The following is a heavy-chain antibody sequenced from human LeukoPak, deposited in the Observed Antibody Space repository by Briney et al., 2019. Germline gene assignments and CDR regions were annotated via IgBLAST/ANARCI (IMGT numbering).Heavy chain of an antibody. Sequence: GASVTVSCKASGYTFTTYGINWVRQAPGQGLEWMGWITPYNGNTKYAQNIEGRVTLTTDTSTSTTYMELRSLRFDDTAMYYCARDLGGVPPTGLAYWGQGTLVTVSS. V-gene: IGHV1-18*01. D-gene: IGHD1-1*01. J-gene: IGHJ4*02. CDR2: ITPYNGNT. CDR1: GYTFTTYG. CDR3: ARDLGGVPPTGLAY.